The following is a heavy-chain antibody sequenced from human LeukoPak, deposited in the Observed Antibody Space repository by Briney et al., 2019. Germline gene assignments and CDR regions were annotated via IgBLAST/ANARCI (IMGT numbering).Heavy chain of an antibody. Sequence: GGSLRLSCAASGFTFSGYWMSWVRQAPGKGLEWVANIKQDGSEKYYVDSVKGRFTISRDNAKNSLYLQMNSLRAEDTAVYYCAKDLPIAAAGTGTSPGDYWGQGTLVTVSS. J-gene: IGHJ4*02. V-gene: IGHV3-7*03. CDR2: IKQDGSEK. CDR3: AKDLPIAAAGTGTSPGDY. D-gene: IGHD6-13*01. CDR1: GFTFSGYW.